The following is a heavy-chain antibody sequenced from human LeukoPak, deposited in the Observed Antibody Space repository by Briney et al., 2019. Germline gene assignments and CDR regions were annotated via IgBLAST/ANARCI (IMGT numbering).Heavy chain of an antibody. CDR3: PLGSMVKSGWFDP. CDR2: IRSKTNSYAT. CDR1: GFTFSGST. J-gene: IGHJ5*02. V-gene: IGHV3-73*01. D-gene: IGHD5-18*01. Sequence: PGGSLRLSCAASGFTFSGSTIHWVRQASGKGLEWVGHIRSKTNSYATAYIASVKGRFTISRDDSENTAYLQINSLKTEDTAVYYCPLGSMVKSGWFDPWGQGSLVTVSS.